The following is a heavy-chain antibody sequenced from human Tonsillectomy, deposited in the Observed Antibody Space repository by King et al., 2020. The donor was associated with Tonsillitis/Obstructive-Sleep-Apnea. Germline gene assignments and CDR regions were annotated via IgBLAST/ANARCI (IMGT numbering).Heavy chain of an antibody. V-gene: IGHV3-53*01. D-gene: IGHD3-3*01. CDR3: ARAPSITIFGVVISDAFDI. CDR2: IDSGGST. J-gene: IGHJ3*02. Sequence: VQLVESGGGLIQPGGSLRLSCAASGFTVSSNYMSWVRQAPGKGLEWVSVIDSGGSTYYADSVKGRFTISRDNSKNTLYLQMNSLRAEDTAVYYCARAPSITIFGVVISDAFDIWGQGTMVTVSS. CDR1: GFTVSSNY.